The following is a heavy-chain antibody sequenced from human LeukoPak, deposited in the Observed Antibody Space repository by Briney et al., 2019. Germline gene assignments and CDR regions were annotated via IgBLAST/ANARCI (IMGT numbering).Heavy chain of an antibody. D-gene: IGHD3-9*01. CDR1: GFTFSSYW. CDR2: INGDGRNI. Sequence: GGSLRLSCVASGFTFSSYWMHWVRQDPRKGLVWVSRINGDGRNINYADSVRGRFTISRDNAKNTLYLQMNTLRVEDAAVYYCTRDLMDYDVSTGLHHYYMDVWGQGTTVTVSS. J-gene: IGHJ6*02. V-gene: IGHV3-74*01. CDR3: TRDLMDYDVSTGLHHYYMDV.